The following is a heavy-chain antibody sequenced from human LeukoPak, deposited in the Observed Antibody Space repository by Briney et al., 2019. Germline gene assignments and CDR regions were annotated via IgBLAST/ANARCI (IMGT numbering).Heavy chain of an antibody. J-gene: IGHJ6*03. D-gene: IGHD3-10*01. V-gene: IGHV3-53*01. CDR2: IYSGGST. CDR1: GFTFSSYS. CDR3: ARASITMVRGVIITSRYYYYMDV. Sequence: PGGSLRLSCAASGFTFSSYSINWVRQAPGKGLEWVSVIYSGGSTYYADSVKGRFTISRDNSKNTLYLQMNSLRAEDTAVYYCARASITMVRGVIITSRYYYYMDVWGKGTTVTISS.